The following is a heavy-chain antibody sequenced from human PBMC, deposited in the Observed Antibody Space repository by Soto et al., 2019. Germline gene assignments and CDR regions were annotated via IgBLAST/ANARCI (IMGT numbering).Heavy chain of an antibody. CDR1: GYSFTGYY. J-gene: IGHJ4*02. V-gene: IGHV1-2*02. CDR3: ARGDYGTGGYPFPYFDS. Sequence: HEHLVQSGAEVKRPGASLKVSCKASGYSFTGYYIHWVRQAPGQGLEWMGWINPDSGATNYAQNFSGRVTLTSDTSISTASMDLTSLTSDDTAVYYCARGDYGTGGYPFPYFDSWGQGTLVIVSS. CDR2: INPDSGAT. D-gene: IGHD2-8*02.